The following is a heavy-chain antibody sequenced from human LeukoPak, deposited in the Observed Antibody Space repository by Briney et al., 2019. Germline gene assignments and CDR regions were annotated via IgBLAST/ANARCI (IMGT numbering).Heavy chain of an antibody. J-gene: IGHJ4*02. CDR3: ARRSGIAVAGAFDY. D-gene: IGHD6-19*01. CDR2: INHSGST. V-gene: IGHV4-34*01. CDR1: GGSFSGYY. Sequence: SETLSLTCAVYGGSFSGYYWSWIRQPPGKGLEWIGEINHSGSTNYNPSPKSRVTISVDTSKNQFSLKLSSVTAADTAVYYCARRSGIAVAGAFDYWGQGTLVTVSS.